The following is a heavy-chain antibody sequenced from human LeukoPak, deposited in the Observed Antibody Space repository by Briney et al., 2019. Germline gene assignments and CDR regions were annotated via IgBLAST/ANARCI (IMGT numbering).Heavy chain of an antibody. CDR3: AKEEYSSSRLKGVDY. Sequence: GSGGSTYYADSVKGRFTVSRDNSKNTLYLQMNSLRAEDTAVYYCAKEEYSSSRLKGVDYWGQGTLVTVSS. CDR2: GSGGST. J-gene: IGHJ4*02. D-gene: IGHD6-6*01. V-gene: IGHV3-23*01.